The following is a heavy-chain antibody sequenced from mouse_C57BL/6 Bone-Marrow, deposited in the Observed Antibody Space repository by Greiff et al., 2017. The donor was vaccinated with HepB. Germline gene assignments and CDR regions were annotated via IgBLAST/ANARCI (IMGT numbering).Heavy chain of an antibody. Sequence: EVQRVESGGGLVKPGGSLKLSCAASGFTFSDYGMHWVRQAPEKGLEWVAYISSGSSTSYYADTVKGRFTISRDNAKNTLFLQMTSLRSEDTAMYYCARYGYAGRYYFDYWGQGTTLTVSS. D-gene: IGHD2-2*01. CDR1: GFTFSDYG. CDR3: ARYGYAGRYYFDY. V-gene: IGHV5-17*01. CDR2: ISSGSSTS. J-gene: IGHJ2*01.